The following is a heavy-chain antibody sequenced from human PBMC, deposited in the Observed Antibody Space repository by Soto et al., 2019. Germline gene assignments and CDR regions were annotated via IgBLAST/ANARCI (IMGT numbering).Heavy chain of an antibody. J-gene: IGHJ3*02. CDR2: IIPIFGTA. D-gene: IGHD2-21*02. V-gene: IGHV1-69*13. Sequence: SVKVSCKASGGTFSSYAISWVRQAPGQRLEWMGGIIPIFGTANYAQKFQGRVTITADESTSTAYMELSSLRSEDTAVYYCARSKSPVVVTAIPHAFDIWGQGTMVTVSS. CDR1: GGTFSSYA. CDR3: ARSKSPVVVTAIPHAFDI.